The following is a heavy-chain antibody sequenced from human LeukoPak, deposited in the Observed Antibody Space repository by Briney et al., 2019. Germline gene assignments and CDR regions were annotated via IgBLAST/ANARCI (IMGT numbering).Heavy chain of an antibody. D-gene: IGHD2-2*01. CDR2: IIPIFGTA. J-gene: IGHJ4*02. CDR1: GGTFSSYA. CDR3: ASTKIGYCSSTSCLGLDY. Sequence: ASVTVSCMASGGTFSSYAISWVRQAPGQGLEWMGGIIPIFGTANYAQKFQGRVTITADESTSTAYMELSSLRSEDTAVYYCASTKIGYCSSTSCLGLDYWGQGTLVTVSS. V-gene: IGHV1-69*13.